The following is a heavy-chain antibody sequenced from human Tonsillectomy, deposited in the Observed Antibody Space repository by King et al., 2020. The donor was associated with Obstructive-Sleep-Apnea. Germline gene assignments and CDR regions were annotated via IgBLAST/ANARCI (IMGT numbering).Heavy chain of an antibody. CDR2: ISYDGSNK. Sequence: VQLVESGGGVVQPGRSLRLSCAVSGFTFSSYAMHWVRQAPGKGLEWVAVISYDGSNKYYADSVKGRFTISRDNSKNTLYLQMNSLRAEETAVYYCARRGYDSSGYYYDRDDAFDIWGQGTMVTVSS. D-gene: IGHD3-22*01. J-gene: IGHJ3*02. V-gene: IGHV3-30*04. CDR1: GFTFSSYA. CDR3: ARRGYDSSGYYYDRDDAFDI.